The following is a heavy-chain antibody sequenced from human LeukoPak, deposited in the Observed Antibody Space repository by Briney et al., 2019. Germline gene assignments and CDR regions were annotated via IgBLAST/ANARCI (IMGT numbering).Heavy chain of an antibody. CDR1: GFTFSSYG. V-gene: IGHV3-33*01. J-gene: IGHJ4*02. CDR2: IWYDGSNK. Sequence: PGGSPRLSCAASGFTFSSYGMHWVRQAPGKGLEWVAVIWYDGSNKYYADSVKGRFTISRDNSKNTLYLQMNSLRAEDTAVYYCAREPYSSSWYGRIKYYFDYWGQGTLVTVSS. D-gene: IGHD6-13*01. CDR3: AREPYSSSWYGRIKYYFDY.